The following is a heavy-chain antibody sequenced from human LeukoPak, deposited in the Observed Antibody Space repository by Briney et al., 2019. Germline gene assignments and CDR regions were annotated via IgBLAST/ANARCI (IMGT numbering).Heavy chain of an antibody. J-gene: IGHJ5*02. CDR1: GFTFSSYW. V-gene: IGHV3-7*01. CDR3: AREASVRFLEWLLPNWFDP. CDR2: IKQDGSEK. D-gene: IGHD3-3*01. Sequence: GGSLRLSCAASGFTFSSYWMSWVRQAPGKGLECVANIKQDGSEKYYVDSVKGRFTISRGNAKNSLYLQMNSLRAEDTAVYYCAREASVRFLEWLLPNWFDPWGQGTLVTVSS.